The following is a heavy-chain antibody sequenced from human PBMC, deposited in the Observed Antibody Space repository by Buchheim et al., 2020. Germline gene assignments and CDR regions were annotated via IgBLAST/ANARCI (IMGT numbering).Heavy chain of an antibody. CDR3: AKEQLFYSSGWSVV. J-gene: IGHJ6*02. D-gene: IGHD6-19*01. V-gene: IGHV4-34*01. CDR2: INHSGST. Sequence: QVQLQQWGAGLLKPSETLSLTCAVYGGSFSGYYWSWIRQPPGKGLEWIGEINHSGSTNYNPSLKSRVTIPVDTSKNQFSFKLSSVTAADTAVYYCAKEQLFYSSGWSVVWGQGTT. CDR1: GGSFSGYY.